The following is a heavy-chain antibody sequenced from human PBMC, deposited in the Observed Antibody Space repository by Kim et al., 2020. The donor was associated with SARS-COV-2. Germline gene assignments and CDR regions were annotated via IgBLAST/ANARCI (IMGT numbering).Heavy chain of an antibody. D-gene: IGHD3-10*01. J-gene: IGHJ6*02. CDR3: AASYFTFYYYALDV. Sequence: SEILSLTCNVSGGSVNSANYYWNWIRQPPGKGLEWIGYFYYTGNTNYNPSLKSRVSISADTSKHQFSLKLTSVTAADTAIYYCAASYFTFYYYALDVWG. CDR1: GGSVNSANYY. V-gene: IGHV4-61*01. CDR2: FYYTGNT.